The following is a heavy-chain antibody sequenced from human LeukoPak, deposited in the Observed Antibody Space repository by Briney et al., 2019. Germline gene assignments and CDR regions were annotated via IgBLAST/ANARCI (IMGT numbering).Heavy chain of an antibody. CDR3: ASLGLAGSAFDI. J-gene: IGHJ3*02. D-gene: IGHD2-15*01. V-gene: IGHV3-30-3*01. CDR2: ISYDGSNK. CDR1: GFTFSSYA. Sequence: GRSLRLSCAASGFTFSSYAMHWVRQAPGKGLEWVAVISYDGSNKYYADPVKGRFTISRDNSKNTLYLQMNSLRAEDTAVYYCASLGLAGSAFDIWGQGTMVTVSS.